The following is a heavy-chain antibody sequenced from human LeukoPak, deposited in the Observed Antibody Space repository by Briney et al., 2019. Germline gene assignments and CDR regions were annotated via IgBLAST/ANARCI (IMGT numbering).Heavy chain of an antibody. CDR3: AKDQERCSGGSCYYFDY. J-gene: IGHJ4*02. V-gene: IGHV3-30*18. Sequence: GGSLRLSCAASGFTFSSYGMHWVRQAPGKGLEWVAVISYDGSNKYYADSVKGRFTISRDNSRNTLYLQMNSLRAEDTAVYYCAKDQERCSGGSCYYFDYWGQGTLVTVSS. CDR2: ISYDGSNK. D-gene: IGHD2-15*01. CDR1: GFTFSSYG.